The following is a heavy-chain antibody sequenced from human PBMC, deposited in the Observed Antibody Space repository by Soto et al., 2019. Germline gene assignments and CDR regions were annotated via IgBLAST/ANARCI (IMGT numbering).Heavy chain of an antibody. Sequence: GGSLRLSCAASGFTFSSYGMHWVRQAQGKGLEWVAVIWYDGSNKYYADSVKGRFTISRDNSKNTLYLQMNSLRAEDTAVYYCARDRIAGENYYYYYMDVWGKGTTVTVSS. CDR1: GFTFSSYG. CDR2: IWYDGSNK. D-gene: IGHD6-13*01. J-gene: IGHJ6*03. V-gene: IGHV3-33*01. CDR3: ARDRIAGENYYYYYMDV.